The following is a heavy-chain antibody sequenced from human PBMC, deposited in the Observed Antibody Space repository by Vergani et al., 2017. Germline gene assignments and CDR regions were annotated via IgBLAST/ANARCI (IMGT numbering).Heavy chain of an antibody. CDR3: ARQDFWSGYYSP. V-gene: IGHV4-39*01. D-gene: IGHD3-3*01. CDR2: IYYSGST. J-gene: IGHJ5*02. Sequence: QLQLQESGPGLVKPSETLSLTCTVSGGSISSSSYYWGWIRQPPGNGLEWIGSIYYSGSTYYNPSLKSRVTISVDTSKNQFSLKLSSVTAADTAVYYCARQDFWSGYYSPWGQGTLVTVSS. CDR1: GGSISSSSYY.